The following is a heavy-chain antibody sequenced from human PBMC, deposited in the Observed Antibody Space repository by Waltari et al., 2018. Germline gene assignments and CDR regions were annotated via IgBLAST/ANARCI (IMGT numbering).Heavy chain of an antibody. J-gene: IGHJ4*02. D-gene: IGHD1-26*01. CDR2: FSPKSGVT. CDR3: ARGGGRWVFYDF. V-gene: IGHV1-2*02. Sequence: YSHWGRQDRRLGLEWMGWFSPKSGVTHSAQKFQGRVTLTRDTSISTAYMELSSLKSDDTAVYYCARGGGRWVFYDFWGQGTLVTVSS. CDR1: Y.